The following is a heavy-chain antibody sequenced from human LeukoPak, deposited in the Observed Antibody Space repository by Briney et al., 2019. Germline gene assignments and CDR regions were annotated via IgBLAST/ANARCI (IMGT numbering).Heavy chain of an antibody. D-gene: IGHD3-3*01. CDR2: INPNSGGT. CDR1: GYTFTVYY. J-gene: IGHJ4*02. V-gene: IGHV1-2*02. Sequence: ASVTVSCKASGYTFTVYYMHWVRQAPGQGLEYMGWINPNSGGTNYAQKFQGRVTMTSDTSISTAYMELSSLRSDDTAVYYCARDPITIPWGQGTLVTVSS. CDR3: ARDPITIP.